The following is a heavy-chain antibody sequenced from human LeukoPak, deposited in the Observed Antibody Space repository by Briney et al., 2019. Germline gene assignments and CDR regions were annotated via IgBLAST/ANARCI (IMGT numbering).Heavy chain of an antibody. D-gene: IGHD6-19*01. Sequence: GGSLRLSCAASGFTFSNYAMRWARQAPGKGLEWVSGISGSGDSTYYADSVKGRFTISRDNSKNTLYLQMNSLRAEDTAVYYCARRSGIAVAGAFDYWGQGTLVTVSS. CDR2: ISGSGDST. CDR3: ARRSGIAVAGAFDY. CDR1: GFTFSNYA. V-gene: IGHV3-23*01. J-gene: IGHJ4*02.